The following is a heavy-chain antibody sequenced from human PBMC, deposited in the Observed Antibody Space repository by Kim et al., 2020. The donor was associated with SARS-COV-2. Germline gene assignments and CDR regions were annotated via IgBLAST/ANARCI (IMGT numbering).Heavy chain of an antibody. J-gene: IGHJ4*02. V-gene: IGHV4-31*03. CDR2: IYYSGST. D-gene: IGHD3-9*01. Sequence: SETLSLTCTVSGGSISSGGYYWSWIRQHPGKGLEWIGYIYYSGSTYYNPSLKSRVTISVDTSKNQFSLKLSSVTAADTAVYYCAREYYDILTGYSHHFDYWGQGTLVTVSS. CDR3: AREYYDILTGYSHHFDY. CDR1: GGSISSGGYY.